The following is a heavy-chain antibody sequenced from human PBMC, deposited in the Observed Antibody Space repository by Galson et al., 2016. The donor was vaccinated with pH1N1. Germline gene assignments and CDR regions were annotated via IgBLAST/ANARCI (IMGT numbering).Heavy chain of an antibody. CDR1: GYSISNGYY. V-gene: IGHV4-38-2*02. CDR3: ARNIGYSRGYYFDF. J-gene: IGHJ4*02. Sequence: ETLSLTCNVSGYSISNGYYWGWVRQPPGKGLEWIGSVYHSGHTYYTPSLQSRVTVSVDTSKNQFSLTLTSGTAADTAVYYCARNIGYSRGYYFDFWGQGTLLTVSS. D-gene: IGHD2-15*01. CDR2: VYHSGHT.